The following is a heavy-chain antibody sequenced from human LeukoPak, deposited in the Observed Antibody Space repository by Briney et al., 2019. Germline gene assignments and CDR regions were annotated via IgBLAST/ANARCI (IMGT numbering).Heavy chain of an antibody. D-gene: IGHD3-10*01. Sequence: SQTLSLTCTVSGGSISSGDYYWGWIRQPPGKGLEWIGYISYSGSTYSHPSLKSRVTISLDPSNTHFSLKLSSVTAADTAVYYCARAVDYYGSGSYYKRWFDHWGQGTLVTVSS. CDR2: ISYSGST. CDR3: ARAVDYYGSGSYYKRWFDH. CDR1: GGSISSGDYY. V-gene: IGHV4-30-4*08. J-gene: IGHJ5*02.